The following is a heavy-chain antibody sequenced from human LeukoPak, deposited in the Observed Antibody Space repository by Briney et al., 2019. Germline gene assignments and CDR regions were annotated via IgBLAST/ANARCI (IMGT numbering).Heavy chain of an antibody. J-gene: IGHJ4*02. D-gene: IGHD3-22*01. CDR3: AKVSEDYYDSSGYYFGLPSFDY. V-gene: IGHV3-30*18. CDR1: GFTFSSYG. Sequence: PGESLRLSCAASGFTFSSYGMHWVRQAPGKGLEWVAVISYDGSNKYYADSVKGRFTISRDNSKNTLYLQMNSLRAEDTAVYYCAKVSEDYYDSSGYYFGLPSFDYWGQGTLVTVSS. CDR2: ISYDGSNK.